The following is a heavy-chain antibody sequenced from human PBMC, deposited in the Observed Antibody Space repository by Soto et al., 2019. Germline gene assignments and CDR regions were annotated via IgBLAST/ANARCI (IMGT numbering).Heavy chain of an antibody. Sequence: GGSLRLSCAGSGFTFRTHTLVWVRQAPGKGLEWVSSISSGGTYLEYAHSVKGRFAISRDDAKDSVFLQMNSLKTDDTAVYYCVKGGEDITSPYGMDVWGQETTVTVSS. CDR2: ISSGGTYL. CDR3: VKGGEDITSPYGMDV. D-gene: IGHD3-16*01. V-gene: IGHV3-21*06. J-gene: IGHJ6*02. CDR1: GFTFRTHT.